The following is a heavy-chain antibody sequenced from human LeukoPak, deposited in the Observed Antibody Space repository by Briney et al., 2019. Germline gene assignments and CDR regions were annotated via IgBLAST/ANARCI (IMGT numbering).Heavy chain of an antibody. V-gene: IGHV3-66*01. D-gene: IGHD5-12*01. CDR2: IYSGGST. CDR1: GFTVSSNY. Sequence: GGSLRLSCAASGFTVSSNYMSWVRQAPGKGLEWVSVIYSGGSTYYADSVKGRFTISRDNSKNTLYLQMNSLRAEDTAVYYCARGDSPGYPYYYYGMDVWGQGTTVTVSS. CDR3: ARGDSPGYPYYYYGMDV. J-gene: IGHJ6*02.